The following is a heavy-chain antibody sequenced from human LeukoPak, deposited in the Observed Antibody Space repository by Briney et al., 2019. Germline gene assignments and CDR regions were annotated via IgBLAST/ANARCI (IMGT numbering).Heavy chain of an antibody. CDR1: GYTFTINH. J-gene: IGHJ3*02. V-gene: IGHV1-2*02. CDR2: MSPDSGNT. Sequence: ASVKVSCKASGYTFTINHIYWVRQAPGHGLEFLGWMSPDSGNTNIAQRFQGRVTMTRDTSISTAYMELFSLTSDDTAMYFCAREVGINAFDTWGQGTMVTVSS. CDR3: AREVGINAFDT. D-gene: IGHD1-26*01.